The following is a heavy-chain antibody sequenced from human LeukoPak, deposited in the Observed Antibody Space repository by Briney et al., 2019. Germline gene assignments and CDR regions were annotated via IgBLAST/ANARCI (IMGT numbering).Heavy chain of an antibody. CDR2: IKSDGST. V-gene: IGHV3-74*01. Sequence: GGSLRLSCAASGFTLSSYWMHWARQAPGKGRVCVSRIKSDGSTNYADSVKGRFTISRDNAKNKVSLQMHSLRAENTGVYFCARAPSEIGGYYPEYFRHWGQGTLVTVSS. D-gene: IGHD3-22*01. CDR3: ARAPSEIGGYYPEYFRH. CDR1: GFTLSSYW. J-gene: IGHJ1*01.